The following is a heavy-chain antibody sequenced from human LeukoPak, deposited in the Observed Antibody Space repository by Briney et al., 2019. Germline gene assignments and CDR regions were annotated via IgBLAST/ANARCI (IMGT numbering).Heavy chain of an antibody. CDR2: ISSSGSTI. V-gene: IGHV3-48*03. D-gene: IGHD1-26*01. Sequence: PGGSLRLSCAASGFTFSSYEMNWVRQAPGKGLEWVSYISSSGSTIYYADSVKGRFTISRDNAKNSLYLQMNSLRAEDTAVYYCARVRSGSYYIWGQGTLATVSS. CDR1: GFTFSSYE. J-gene: IGHJ4*02. CDR3: ARVRSGSYYI.